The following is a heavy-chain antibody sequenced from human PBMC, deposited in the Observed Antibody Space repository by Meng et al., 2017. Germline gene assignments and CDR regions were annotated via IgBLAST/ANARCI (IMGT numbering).Heavy chain of an antibody. J-gene: IGHJ5*02. V-gene: IGHV1-46*01. Sequence: VRLGPEVKRPGAPVKGSCKESESTFTSYYMHWVQQAPGQGLEWLGIINPSGGSTSYAQKFQGRVTMTRDTSTSTVYMELSSLRSEDTAVYYCARDGGGFIAAHSNWLDPWGQGTLVTVSS. CDR2: INPSGGST. CDR1: ESTFTSYY. D-gene: IGHD6-6*01. CDR3: ARDGGGFIAAHSNWLDP.